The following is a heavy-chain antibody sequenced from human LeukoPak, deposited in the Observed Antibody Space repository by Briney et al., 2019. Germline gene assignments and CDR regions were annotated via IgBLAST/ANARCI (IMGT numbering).Heavy chain of an antibody. Sequence: GGSLRLSCAASGFSFSRVWMSWVRQAPGKGPEWVASIKLDGSEKYYVDSVKGRFTISRDNAKNSLYLQMNTLRAEDTAVYYCAEEGYWGQGTLVTVSS. V-gene: IGHV3-7*01. CDR3: AEEGY. CDR1: GFSFSRVW. CDR2: IKLDGSEK. J-gene: IGHJ4*02.